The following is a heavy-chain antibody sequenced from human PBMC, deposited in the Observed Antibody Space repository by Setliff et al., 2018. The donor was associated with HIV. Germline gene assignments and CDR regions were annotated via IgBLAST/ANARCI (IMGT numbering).Heavy chain of an antibody. CDR3: AKGVKFLDP. V-gene: IGHV3-53*01. CDR1: GFTVGSNY. Sequence: GGSLRLSCAASGFTVGSNYMTWVRQAPGKGLEWVSTIYGDGRTFYADSFQGRFTISRDNSNNILFLQMNSLLAEDTAIYYCAKGVKFLDPWGPGTLVTVSS. D-gene: IGHD2-21*01. CDR2: IYGDGRT. J-gene: IGHJ5*02.